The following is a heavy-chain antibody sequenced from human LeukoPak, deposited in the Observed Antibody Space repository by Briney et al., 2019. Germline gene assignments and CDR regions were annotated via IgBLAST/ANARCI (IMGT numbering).Heavy chain of an antibody. CDR2: INHSGST. D-gene: IGHD2-2*01. J-gene: IGHJ4*02. CDR3: ARALVPRRGGYFDY. V-gene: IGHV4-34*01. CDR1: GGSFSGYY. Sequence: SETLSLTCAVYGGSFSGYYWSWIRQPPGKGLEWIGEINHSGSTNYNPSLKSRVTISVDTSRNQFSLKLSSVTAADTAVYYCARALVPRRGGYFDYWGQGTLVTVSS.